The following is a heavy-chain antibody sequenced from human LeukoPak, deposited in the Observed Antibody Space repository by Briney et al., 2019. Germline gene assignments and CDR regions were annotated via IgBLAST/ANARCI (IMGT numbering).Heavy chain of an antibody. CDR3: TRLLAGTTWVFDY. D-gene: IGHD1-7*01. Sequence: GGSLRLSCAASGFTFSGSAMHWVRQASGKGLEWVGRIRRRANSYATAYAASVKGRCTISRDDSKNTTYLQMNSLKPEDTAVYYCTRLLAGTTWVFDYWGQGTLVTVSS. CDR1: GFTFSGSA. J-gene: IGHJ4*02. CDR2: IRRRANSYAT. V-gene: IGHV3-73*01.